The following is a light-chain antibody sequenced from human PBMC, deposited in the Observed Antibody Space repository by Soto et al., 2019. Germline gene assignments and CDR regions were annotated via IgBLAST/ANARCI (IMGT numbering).Light chain of an antibody. CDR2: DVS. Sequence: DIQMTQSPTTLSASVGDRVTITCRASQSVGTWLAWYQQKPGRAPKLLIYDVSTLESGVPSRFSGSGSGTEFTLTISNLQAEDFAGYYCQQYNGFWSFGRGTKVEIK. CDR1: QSVGTW. J-gene: IGKJ1*01. CDR3: QQYNGFWS. V-gene: IGKV1-5*01.